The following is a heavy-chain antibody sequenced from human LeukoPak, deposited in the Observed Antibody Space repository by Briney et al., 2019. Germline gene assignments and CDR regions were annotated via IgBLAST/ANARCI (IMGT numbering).Heavy chain of an antibody. Sequence: AGGSLRLSCAASGFTFSSYSMNWVRQAPGKGLEWVSSISSSNSYIYYADSVKGRFTISRDNAKNSLYLQMNSLRAEDTAVYYCARDTAAAGSKWGQGTLVTVSS. V-gene: IGHV3-21*01. D-gene: IGHD6-13*01. CDR3: ARDTAAAGSK. J-gene: IGHJ4*02. CDR2: ISSSNSYI. CDR1: GFTFSSYS.